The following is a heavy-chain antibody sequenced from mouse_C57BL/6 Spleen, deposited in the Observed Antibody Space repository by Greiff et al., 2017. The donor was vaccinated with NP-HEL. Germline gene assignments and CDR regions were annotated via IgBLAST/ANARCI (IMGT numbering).Heavy chain of an antibody. D-gene: IGHD3-1*01. CDR3: ARVAPYYAMDY. CDR2: IYPGDGDT. Sequence: QVQLQQSGAELVKPGASVKISCKASGYAFSSYWMNWVKQRPGQGLEWIGQIYPGDGDTNYNGKFKGKATLTADKSSSTAYMQLSSLTSEDSAVYYCARVAPYYAMDYWGQGTSVTVSS. CDR1: GYAFSSYW. J-gene: IGHJ4*01. V-gene: IGHV1-80*01.